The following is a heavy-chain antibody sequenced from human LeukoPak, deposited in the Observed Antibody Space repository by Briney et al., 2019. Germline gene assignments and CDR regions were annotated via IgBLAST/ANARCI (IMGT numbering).Heavy chain of an antibody. V-gene: IGHV4-61*01. D-gene: IGHD3-3*01. CDR2: IYYSGST. J-gene: IGHJ4*02. CDR3: ARDGDFWSGYQY. Sequence: SETQSLTCTVSGGSVSSGSYYWSWIRQPPGKGLEWIGYIYYSGSTNYNPSLKSRVTISVDTSKNQFSLKLSSVTAADTAVYYCARDGDFWSGYQYWGQGTLVTVSS. CDR1: GGSVSSGSYY.